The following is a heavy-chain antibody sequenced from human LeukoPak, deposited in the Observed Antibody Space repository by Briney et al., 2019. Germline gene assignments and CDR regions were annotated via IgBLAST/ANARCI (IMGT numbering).Heavy chain of an antibody. CDR3: AREVQWLVPDYFDY. V-gene: IGHV1-69*04. J-gene: IGHJ4*02. CDR1: GYTFTSYG. D-gene: IGHD6-19*01. CDR2: IIPILGIA. Sequence: ASVKVSCKASGYTFTSYGISWVRQAPGQGLEWMGRIIPILGIANYAQKFQRRVTITADKSTSTAYMELSSLRSEDTAVYYCAREVQWLVPDYFDYWGQGTLVTVSS.